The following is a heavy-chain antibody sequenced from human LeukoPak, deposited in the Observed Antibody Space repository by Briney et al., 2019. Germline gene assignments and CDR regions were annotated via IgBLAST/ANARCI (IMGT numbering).Heavy chain of an antibody. Sequence: ASVKVSCKASGYTFTSYGISWVRQAPGQGLEWMGWISAYNGNTNYAQKPQGRVTMTTDTSTSTAYMELRSLRSDDTAVYYCARARYSSSWPTEELDYWGQGTLVTVSS. CDR3: ARARYSSSWPTEELDY. CDR1: GYTFTSYG. J-gene: IGHJ4*02. CDR2: ISAYNGNT. D-gene: IGHD6-13*01. V-gene: IGHV1-18*01.